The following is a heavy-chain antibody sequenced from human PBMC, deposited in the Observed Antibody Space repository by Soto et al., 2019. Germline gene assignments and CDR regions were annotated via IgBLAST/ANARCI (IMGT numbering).Heavy chain of an antibody. V-gene: IGHV4-59*08. CDR3: ARHSNDYRKSFDY. Sequence: KLRETLSLTCTVSDDSSSRYKGSWIRQPPGRRLEWIGYIDSSGGTSYNPSLQSRVTISVDTSTKQFSLKLSSVTAADSAVYFCARHSNDYRKSFDYWGQGSLVTVSS. CDR2: IDSSGGT. J-gene: IGHJ4*02. D-gene: IGHD5-12*01. CDR1: DDSSSRYK.